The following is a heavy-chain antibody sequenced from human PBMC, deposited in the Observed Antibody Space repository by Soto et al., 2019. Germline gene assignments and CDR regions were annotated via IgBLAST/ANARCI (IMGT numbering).Heavy chain of an antibody. D-gene: IGHD1-1*01. Sequence: PGGSLRLSCAAPGFTFSDHWMVWVRQAPEQGLEWVADINLDGNEKHHVDSVKGRFTISRDNAKNSVFLQMNSLRAEDTAVFYCARRSMPTWSRTYLDYWGQGSLVTVSS. J-gene: IGHJ4*02. V-gene: IGHV3-7*01. CDR2: INLDGNEK. CDR1: GFTFSDHW. CDR3: ARRSMPTWSRTYLDY.